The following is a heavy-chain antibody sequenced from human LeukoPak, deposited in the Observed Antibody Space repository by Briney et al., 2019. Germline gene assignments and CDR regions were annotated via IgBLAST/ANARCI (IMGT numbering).Heavy chain of an antibody. Sequence: GGTLRLSCAASGFIFSNYALAWVRQAPGKGLEWVSAISASGGSTYYADSVKGRFTISRDNSKNTLYLQMNSLRAEDTAVYYCAKGGRCSGGTCYWYFDYWGQGTLVTVSS. CDR1: GFIFSNYA. V-gene: IGHV3-23*01. CDR3: AKGGRCSGGTCYWYFDY. J-gene: IGHJ4*02. CDR2: ISASGGST. D-gene: IGHD2-15*01.